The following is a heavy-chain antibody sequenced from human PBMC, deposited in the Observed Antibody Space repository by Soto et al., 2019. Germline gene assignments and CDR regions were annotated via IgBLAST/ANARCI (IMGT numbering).Heavy chain of an antibody. CDR1: GGSISSRDSY. CDR3: AGHWPGTGVGSMDV. V-gene: IGHV4-39*01. D-gene: IGHD3-10*01. J-gene: IGHJ6*02. Sequence: QLQLQESGPGLLRPSETLSLTCNVSGGSISSRDSYWGWVRQPPGKGLEWIGNVYYRGNTHYSPSPESRIPISVATSENQFSLRVYSVTAADTAVYYCAGHWPGTGVGSMDVWGQGTSVTVSS. CDR2: VYYRGNT.